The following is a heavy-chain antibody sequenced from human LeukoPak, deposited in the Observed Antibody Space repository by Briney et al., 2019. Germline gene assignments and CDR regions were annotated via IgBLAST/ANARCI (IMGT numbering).Heavy chain of an antibody. CDR1: GGSVSSGSYY. D-gene: IGHD5-18*01. CDR3: ARDGRDTAMVTKGFDY. V-gene: IGHV4-61*01. Sequence: TSETLSLTCTVSGGSVSSGSYYWSWIRQPPGKGLEWIVYIYYSGSTNYNPSLKSRVTISVDTSKNQFSLKLSSVTAADTAVYYCARDGRDTAMVTKGFDYWGQGTLVTVSS. CDR2: IYYSGST. J-gene: IGHJ4*02.